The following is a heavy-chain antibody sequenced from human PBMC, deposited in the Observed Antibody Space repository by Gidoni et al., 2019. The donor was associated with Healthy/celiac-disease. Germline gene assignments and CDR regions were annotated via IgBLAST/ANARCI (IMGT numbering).Heavy chain of an antibody. Sequence: QLQLQESGPGLVKPSETLSLTCTVSGGSISSSSYYWGWIRQPPGQGLEWIGSIYYSGSTYYNPSLKSRVTISVDTSKNQFSLKLSSVTAADTAVYYCAQSNYFDYWGQGTLVTVSX. CDR1: GGSISSSSYY. CDR2: IYYSGST. J-gene: IGHJ4*02. CDR3: AQSNYFDY. D-gene: IGHD6-6*01. V-gene: IGHV4-39*07.